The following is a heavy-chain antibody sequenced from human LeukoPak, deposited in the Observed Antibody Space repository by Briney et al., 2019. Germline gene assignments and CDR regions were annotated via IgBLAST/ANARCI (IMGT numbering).Heavy chain of an antibody. CDR1: GFTFSDFW. CDR2: ISYDGSNK. J-gene: IGHJ4*02. CDR3: ARDRGYCSSTSCYTPVGY. Sequence: GGSLRLSCAGSGFTFSDFWMTWVRQAPGKGLEWVAVISYDGSNKYYADSVKGRFTISRDDSKNTLYLQMNSLRAEDTAVYYCARDRGYCSSTSCYTPVGYWGQGTLVTVSS. V-gene: IGHV3-30-3*01. D-gene: IGHD2-2*02.